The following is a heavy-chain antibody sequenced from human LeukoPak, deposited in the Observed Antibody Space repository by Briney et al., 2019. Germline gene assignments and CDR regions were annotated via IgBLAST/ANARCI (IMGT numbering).Heavy chain of an antibody. J-gene: IGHJ4*02. D-gene: IGHD6-19*01. CDR1: GFTFSTYS. V-gene: IGHV3-23*01. CDR3: TKDVVPDSGWDLDY. CDR2: IYPNGGST. Sequence: GESLRLSWAASGFTFSTYSMTWVRQGPGKGLEWVSSIYPNGGSTFYADSVKGRFTISRDNSKNTLYLQMSSLRTEDTAIYYCTKDVVPDSGWDLDYWGQGTLVTVSS.